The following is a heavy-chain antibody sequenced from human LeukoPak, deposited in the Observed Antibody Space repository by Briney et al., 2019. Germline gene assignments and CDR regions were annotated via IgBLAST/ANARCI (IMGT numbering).Heavy chain of an antibody. J-gene: IGHJ4*02. CDR1: GYTFTSYD. D-gene: IGHD1-26*01. CDR2: INPNSGGT. V-gene: IGHV1-2*02. Sequence: ASVKVSFKASGYTFTSYDINWVRQATGQGLEWMGWINPNSGGTNYAQKFQGRVTMTRDTSISTAYMELSRLRSDDTAVYYCARVLGSGSYPFKKYYFDYWGQGTLVTVSS. CDR3: ARVLGSGSYPFKKYYFDY.